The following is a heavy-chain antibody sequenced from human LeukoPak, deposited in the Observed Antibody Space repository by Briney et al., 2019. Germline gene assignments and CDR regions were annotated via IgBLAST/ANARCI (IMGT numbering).Heavy chain of an antibody. J-gene: IGHJ4*02. Sequence: GGSLRLSCAASGFTFTTYWMGWVRQAPGKGPEWVANINQVGSSKYFVDSVKGRFIISRDNAKNSLYLQMNSLRAEDTAFYYCARSPYNWNYVGGDYWGQGTLVTVSS. D-gene: IGHD1-7*01. V-gene: IGHV3-7*03. CDR2: INQVGSSK. CDR3: ARSPYNWNYVGGDY. CDR1: GFTFTTYW.